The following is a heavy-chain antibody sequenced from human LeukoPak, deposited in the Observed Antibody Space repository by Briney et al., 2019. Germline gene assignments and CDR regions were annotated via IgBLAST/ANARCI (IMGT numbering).Heavy chain of an antibody. J-gene: IGHJ3*02. CDR3: AIGGSYFTSHAFDI. Sequence: TSETLSLTCTVSGGSISSGDYYWSWIRQPPGKGLEWIGYIYYSGSTYYNPSLKSRVTISVDTSKNQFSLKLSSVTAADTAVYYCAIGGSYFTSHAFDIWGQGTMVTVSS. V-gene: IGHV4-30-4*08. CDR1: GGSISSGDYY. CDR2: IYYSGST. D-gene: IGHD1-26*01.